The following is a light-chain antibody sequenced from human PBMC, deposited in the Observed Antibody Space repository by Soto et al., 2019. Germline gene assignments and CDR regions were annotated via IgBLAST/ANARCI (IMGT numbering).Light chain of an antibody. J-gene: IGLJ2*01. CDR3: SSYTSSSTPYVV. CDR2: DVS. CDR1: SSDVGGYNY. Sequence: QFALTQPASVSGSPGQSITISCTGTSSDVGGYNYVSWYQQHPGKAPKLMIYDVSNRPSGVSNRFSGSKSGNTASLTISGLHAEDEADYYCSSYTSSSTPYVVFGGGTKLTVL. V-gene: IGLV2-14*01.